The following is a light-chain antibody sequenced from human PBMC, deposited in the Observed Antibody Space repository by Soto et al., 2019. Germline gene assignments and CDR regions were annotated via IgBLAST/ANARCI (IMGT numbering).Light chain of an antibody. CDR1: QSVSSSY. J-gene: IGKJ1*01. CDR3: QQQYGSSRT. Sequence: EIVLTQSPATLSVSPGERATLSCRASQSVSSSYLAWYQQKPGQAPRLLIYDASSRATGIPDRFSGSGSGTDFTLTISRLEPEDFAVYYCQQQYGSSRTFGQGTKVDI. CDR2: DAS. V-gene: IGKV3-20*01.